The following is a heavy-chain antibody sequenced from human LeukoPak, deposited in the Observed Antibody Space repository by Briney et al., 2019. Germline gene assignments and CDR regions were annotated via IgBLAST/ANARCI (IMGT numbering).Heavy chain of an antibody. J-gene: IGHJ4*02. D-gene: IGHD5-24*01. CDR2: IYHSGST. CDR1: GGSISSGGYS. Sequence: LSLTCAVSGGSISSGGYSWSWIRQPPGKGLEWIGYIYHSGSTGYNPSLKSRVTISVDKSKNQFSLRLSSVTAADTAVYYCARRGDGYGHFDYWGQGTLVAVSS. CDR3: ARRGDGYGHFDY. V-gene: IGHV4-30-2*01.